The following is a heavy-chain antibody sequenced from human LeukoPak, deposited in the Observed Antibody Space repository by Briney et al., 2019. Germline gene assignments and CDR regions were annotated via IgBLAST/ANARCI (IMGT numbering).Heavy chain of an antibody. CDR1: GFTFSSYG. CDR2: IWYDGSNK. D-gene: IGHD2/OR15-2a*01. J-gene: IGHJ4*02. Sequence: GGSLRLSCAASGFTFSSYGIHWVRQAPGKGLEWVAVIWYDGSNKYYADSVKGRFTISRDNSKNTLYLRINSLRAEDTAVYYCARENMARGYFDYWGQGTLVTASS. V-gene: IGHV3-33*01. CDR3: ARENMARGYFDY.